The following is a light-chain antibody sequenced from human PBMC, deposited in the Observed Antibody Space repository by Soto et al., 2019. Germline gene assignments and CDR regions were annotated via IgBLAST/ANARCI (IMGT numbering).Light chain of an antibody. CDR2: TNN. CDR1: SSNVETNT. Sequence: QSVLTQPPSASGTPGQTVTISCSGSSSNVETNTVNWYQHLPGTAPKLLIHTNNQRPSGVPDRFSGSRSGTSASLAISGLQSEDEAEYYCAAWDDSLKGVVFGGGTKLTVL. V-gene: IGLV1-44*01. CDR3: AAWDDSLKGVV. J-gene: IGLJ2*01.